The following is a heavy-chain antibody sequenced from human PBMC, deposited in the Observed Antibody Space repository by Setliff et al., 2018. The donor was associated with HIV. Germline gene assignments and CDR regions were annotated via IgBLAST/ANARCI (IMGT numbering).Heavy chain of an antibody. CDR3: ARHGDFDTYYNSMDV. V-gene: IGHV1-69*10. D-gene: IGHD3-9*01. CDR2: IILFLDIT. J-gene: IGHJ6*02. CDR1: GDTFNKYA. Sequence: ASVKVSCKVSGDTFNKYAISWVRQAPGQGLEWMGGIILFLDITNYVPRFQDRLTIDADKFTRTVYMQLSSLRSEDTAVYYCARHGDFDTYYNSMDVWGQGTTVTVSS.